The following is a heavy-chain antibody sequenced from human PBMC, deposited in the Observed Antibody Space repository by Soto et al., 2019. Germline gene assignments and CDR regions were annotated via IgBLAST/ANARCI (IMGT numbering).Heavy chain of an antibody. CDR2: IYYSGST. J-gene: IGHJ2*01. V-gene: IGHV4-30-4*01. CDR3: GRGTVVTPEVPYWYFDL. CDR1: GGSISSGDYY. D-gene: IGHD2-21*02. Sequence: QVQLQESGPGLVKPSQTLSLTCTVSGGSISSGDYYWSWIRQPPGKGLEWIGYIYYSGSTYYNPSLKSRVTISVDTSKNQFSLKLSSVTAADTAVYYCGRGTVVTPEVPYWYFDLWGRGTLVTVSS.